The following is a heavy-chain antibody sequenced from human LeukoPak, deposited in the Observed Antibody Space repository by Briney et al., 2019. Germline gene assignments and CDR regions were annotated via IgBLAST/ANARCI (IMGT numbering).Heavy chain of an antibody. CDR2: ISSSGSTI. D-gene: IGHD5-18*01. CDR3: ARETARTSYGSPLGY. CDR1: GFTFSDYY. J-gene: IGHJ4*02. Sequence: KSGGSLRLSCAASGFTFSDYYMSWIRQAPGKGLEWVSYISSSGSTIYYADSVKGRFTISRDNAKNSLYLQMNSLRAEDTAVYYCARETARTSYGSPLGYWGQGTLVTVSS. V-gene: IGHV3-11*01.